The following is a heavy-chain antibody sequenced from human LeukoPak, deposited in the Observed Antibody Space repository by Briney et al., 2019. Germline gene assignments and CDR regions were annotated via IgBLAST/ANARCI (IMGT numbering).Heavy chain of an antibody. V-gene: IGHV3-9*01. CDR2: ISYNGGFI. Sequence: GGSLRLSCAGSGFTFDYYAMHWLRQAPGKGLEWLSIISYNGGFIDYADSVKGRFTISRYNAKNSLYLQLDSLRAEDTAIYYCAKVRAKSSSHFFLDYWGQGTLVTVSS. D-gene: IGHD6-6*01. J-gene: IGHJ4*02. CDR3: AKVRAKSSSHFFLDY. CDR1: GFTFDYYA.